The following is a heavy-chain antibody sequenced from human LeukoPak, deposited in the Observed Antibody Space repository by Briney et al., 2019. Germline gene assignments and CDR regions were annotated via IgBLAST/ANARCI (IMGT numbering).Heavy chain of an antibody. CDR1: GGTFSSYA. J-gene: IGHJ6*03. D-gene: IGHD3-16*01. CDR3: ARVLGLLRVNSYMDV. V-gene: IGHV1-69*01. CDR2: IIPIFGTA. Sequence: ASVKVSCKASGGTFSSYAISWVRQAPGQGLEWMGGIIPIFGTANYAQKFQGRVTITADESTSTAYMELSSLRSEDTAVYYCARVLGLLRVNSYMDVWGKGTTVTVSS.